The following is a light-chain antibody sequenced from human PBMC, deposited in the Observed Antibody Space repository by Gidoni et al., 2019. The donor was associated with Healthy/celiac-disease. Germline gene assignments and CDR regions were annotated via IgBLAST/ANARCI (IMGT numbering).Light chain of an antibody. V-gene: IGKV1-5*03. J-gene: IGKJ1*01. CDR2: KAS. CDR1: QSISSW. Sequence: DIQMTQSPSTLAASVGDRVTITCRAIQSISSWLAWYQQKPGKAPKLLIYKASSLESGVPSRFRGSGSGTEFTLTISSRKPDDFATYYCQQYNSYWTFGQGTKVEIK. CDR3: QQYNSYWT.